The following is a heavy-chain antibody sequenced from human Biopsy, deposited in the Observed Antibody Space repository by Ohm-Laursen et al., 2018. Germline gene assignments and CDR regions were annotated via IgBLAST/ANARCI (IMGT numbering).Heavy chain of an antibody. Sequence: GSSVKVSCKASGYTFTSYEINWVRQAPGQGLEWMGWMNPANGDAGYAQSFRGRVTMTRSTSITTAYMELSSLGSEDTAVYYCARVRSGGRVTVFGVEVKTGWLDTWGQGTLVTVSS. J-gene: IGHJ5*02. CDR3: ARVRSGGRVTVFGVEVKTGWLDT. CDR2: MNPANGDA. V-gene: IGHV1-8*01. CDR1: GYTFTSYE. D-gene: IGHD3-3*01.